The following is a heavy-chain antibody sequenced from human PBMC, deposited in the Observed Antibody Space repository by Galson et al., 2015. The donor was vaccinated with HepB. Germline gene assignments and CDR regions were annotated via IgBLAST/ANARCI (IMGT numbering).Heavy chain of an antibody. CDR3: TRATPYSCPDY. CDR2: IRSKAYGGTT. Sequence: SLRLSCAASGFTFGDYAMSWVRQAPGKGLEWVGFIRSKAYGGTTEYAASVKGRFTISRDDSKSIAYLQMNSLKTEDTAVYYCTRATPYSCPDYWGQGTLVTVSS. V-gene: IGHV3-49*04. J-gene: IGHJ4*02. CDR1: GFTFGDYA. D-gene: IGHD5-18*01.